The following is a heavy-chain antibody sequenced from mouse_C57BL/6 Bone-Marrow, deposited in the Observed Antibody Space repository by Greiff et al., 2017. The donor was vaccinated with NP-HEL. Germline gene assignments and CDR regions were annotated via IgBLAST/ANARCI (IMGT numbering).Heavy chain of an antibody. CDR1: GYTFTSYG. J-gene: IGHJ1*03. CDR2: IYPRSGNT. Sequence: QVQLQQSGAELARPGASVKLSCKASGYTFTSYGISWVKQRTGQGLEWIGEIYPRSGNTYYNEKFKGKATLTADKSSSTAYMELRSLTSEDSAVYFCATLHWYFDVGGTGTTVTVSS. V-gene: IGHV1-81*01. CDR3: ATLHWYFDV.